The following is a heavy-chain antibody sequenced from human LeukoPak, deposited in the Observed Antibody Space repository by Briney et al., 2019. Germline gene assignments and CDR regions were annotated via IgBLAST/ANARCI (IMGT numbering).Heavy chain of an antibody. CDR1: GFTFSNYA. J-gene: IGHJ5*02. D-gene: IGHD6-19*01. Sequence: GGSLRLSCAASGFTFSNYAMSWVRQAPGKGLEWVSTISGSGGSTYYADSVKGRFTISRDNSKNTLHLQMNNLRADDTAVYYCAKPITRGGITVAGWFDPWGQGTLVTVSS. V-gene: IGHV3-23*01. CDR3: AKPITRGGITVAGWFDP. CDR2: ISGSGGST.